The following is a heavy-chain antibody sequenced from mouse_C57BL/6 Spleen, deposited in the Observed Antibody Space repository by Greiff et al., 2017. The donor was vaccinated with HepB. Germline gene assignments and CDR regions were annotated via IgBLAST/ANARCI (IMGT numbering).Heavy chain of an antibody. V-gene: IGHV1-52*01. CDR1: GYTFTSYW. Sequence: QVQLQQPGAELVRPGSSVKLSCKASGYTFTSYWMHWVKQRPIQGLEWIGNIDPSDSETHYNQKFKDKATLTVDKSSSTAYMQLSSLTSEDSAVYYCARTPSTVVENWYFDVWGTGTTVTVSS. CDR3: ARTPSTVVENWYFDV. CDR2: IDPSDSET. D-gene: IGHD1-1*01. J-gene: IGHJ1*03.